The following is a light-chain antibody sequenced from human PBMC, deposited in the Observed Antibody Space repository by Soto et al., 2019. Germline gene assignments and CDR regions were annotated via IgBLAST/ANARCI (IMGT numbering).Light chain of an antibody. CDR1: QTISSW. CDR3: QRCNCYSIT. Sequence: DILMSQSPAALSLSLGDRVTIPCRASQTISSWLAWYQQKPGKAPNLLIYKAATLNSGAPSRFSGSGSGTEFTLTISRLQADDFVTYCWQRCNCYSITFGQGTKLEIK. CDR2: KAA. V-gene: IGKV1-5*03. J-gene: IGKJ5*01.